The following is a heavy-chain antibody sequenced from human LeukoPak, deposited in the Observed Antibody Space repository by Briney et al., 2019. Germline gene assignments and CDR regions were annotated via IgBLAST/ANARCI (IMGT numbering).Heavy chain of an antibody. D-gene: IGHD5-12*01. CDR3: AGGYTSDY. CDR2: TGSNGVT. J-gene: IGHJ4*02. CDR1: GFTVSNNY. V-gene: IGHV3-66*01. Sequence: GGSLRLSCAASGFTVSNNYMSWVRQAPGKGLEWVSATGSNGVTYYADSVKGRFTISRDNAKNTLFLQMNSLRAEDTAVYYCAGGYTSDYWGQGTLVTVSS.